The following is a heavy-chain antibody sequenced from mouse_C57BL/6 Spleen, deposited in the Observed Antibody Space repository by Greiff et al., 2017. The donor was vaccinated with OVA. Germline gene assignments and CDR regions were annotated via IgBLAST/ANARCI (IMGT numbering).Heavy chain of an antibody. CDR1: GFTFSDYY. CDR2: ITYDGSST. V-gene: IGHV5-16*01. J-gene: IGHJ3*01. Sequence: EVKVEASEGGLVQPGSSMKLSCTASGFTFSDYYMAWFRQVPEKGLEWVANITYDGSSTYSLDSLKSRFIISRDNAKNILYLQMSSLKSEDTATYYCARGSDPAWFAYWGQGTLVTVSA. CDR3: ARGSDPAWFAY.